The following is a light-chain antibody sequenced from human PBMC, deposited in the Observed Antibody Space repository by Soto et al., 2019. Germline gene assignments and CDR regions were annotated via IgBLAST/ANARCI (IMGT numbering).Light chain of an antibody. CDR1: SSNIGAGYD. CDR2: GNS. V-gene: IGLV1-40*01. CDR3: QSYDSSLSGDYV. J-gene: IGLJ1*01. Sequence: QSVLTQPPSVSGAPGQRVTLSCTGSSSNIGAGYDVHWYQQLPGTAPKLLIYGNSNRPSGVPDRFSGSKSGTSASLAITGLQAEDEADYYCQSYDSSLSGDYVFGTGTKVTVL.